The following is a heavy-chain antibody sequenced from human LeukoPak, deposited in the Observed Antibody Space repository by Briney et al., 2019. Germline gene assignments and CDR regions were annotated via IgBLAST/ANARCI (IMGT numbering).Heavy chain of an antibody. J-gene: IGHJ5*02. CDR1: GFTFSYCA. Sequence: TSVKVSCKASGFTFSYCAVQWVRQARGQRLEWIGWIVVATYKRYYAHKFHERVIFTRDLSTGTAYMELSRLRFEDTAVYYCAAGGFDYQAWFDPWGQGTLVTVSS. CDR3: AAGGFDYQAWFDP. CDR2: IVVATYKR. V-gene: IGHV1-58*01. D-gene: IGHD3-16*01.